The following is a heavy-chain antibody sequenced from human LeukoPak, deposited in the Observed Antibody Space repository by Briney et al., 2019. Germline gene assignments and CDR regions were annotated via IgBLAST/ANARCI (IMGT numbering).Heavy chain of an antibody. J-gene: IGHJ4*02. CDR2: ISSSSSYI. CDR1: GFIFSSYT. CDR3: AGGIGAAGGEYDY. Sequence: GGSLRLSCAASGFIFSSYTMNWVRQAPGKGLEWVSSISSSSSYIYYADSLKGRFTISRDNAKNSLYLQMNSLRAEDTAVYYCAGGIGAAGGEYDYWGQGTLVTVSS. D-gene: IGHD6-13*01. V-gene: IGHV3-21*01.